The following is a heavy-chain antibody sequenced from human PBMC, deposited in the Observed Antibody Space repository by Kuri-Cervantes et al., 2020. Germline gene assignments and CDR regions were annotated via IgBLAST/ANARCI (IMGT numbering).Heavy chain of an antibody. CDR2: ISYDGSNK. J-gene: IGHJ4*02. V-gene: IGHV3-30*03. CDR3: ARDKDSSGWLDY. D-gene: IGHD6-19*01. Sequence: GESLKISCAASGFTFSSYGMHWVRQAPGKGLEWVAVISYDGSNKYYADSVKGRFTISRDNSKNTLYLQMNSLRAEDTAVYYCARDKDSSGWLDYWGQGTLVTVSS. CDR1: GFTFSSYG.